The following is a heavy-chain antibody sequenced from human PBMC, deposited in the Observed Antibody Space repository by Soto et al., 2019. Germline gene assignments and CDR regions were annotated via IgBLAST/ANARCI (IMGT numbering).Heavy chain of an antibody. Sequence: GGSLRLSCAASGFTFSSYGMHWVRQAPGKGLEWVAVISYDGSNKYYADSVKGRFTISRDNSKNTLYLQMNSLRAEDTAVYYCAKDRVSGSSPYYFDYWGQGTLVTVS. V-gene: IGHV3-30*18. D-gene: IGHD1-26*01. CDR2: ISYDGSNK. CDR3: AKDRVSGSSPYYFDY. J-gene: IGHJ4*02. CDR1: GFTFSSYG.